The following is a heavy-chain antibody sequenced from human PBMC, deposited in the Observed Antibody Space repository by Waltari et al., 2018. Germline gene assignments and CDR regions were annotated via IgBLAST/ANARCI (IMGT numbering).Heavy chain of an antibody. V-gene: IGHV4-39*01. CDR1: GGSISSGGYY. D-gene: IGHD5-12*01. CDR3: ARHWKRSGYRFDP. Sequence: QLRLQESGPGLVKPSETLSLTCTVSGGSISSGGYYWGWIRQSPGKGLEWIGSIYFSGSTPNNPTLDSRVTISGDTSKNQFSLKVSSVTAADTAVYYCARHWKRSGYRFDPWGQGTLVTVSS. CDR2: IYFSGST. J-gene: IGHJ5*02.